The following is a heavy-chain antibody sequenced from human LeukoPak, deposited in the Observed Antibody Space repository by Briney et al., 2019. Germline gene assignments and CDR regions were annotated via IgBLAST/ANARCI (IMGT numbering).Heavy chain of an antibody. CDR3: ARGYGDFRAEGRYFHS. D-gene: IGHD4-17*01. Sequence: SETLSLTCTVSDGSITNYDWSWVRQPPGKGLEFIGHVHYSGTANYNPSFRSRVTISIDTSKKHFFLKLKSVTAADTAVYYCARGYGDFRAEGRYFHSWGQGTLVTVSS. CDR2: VHYSGTA. J-gene: IGHJ4*02. V-gene: IGHV4-59*01. CDR1: DGSITNYD.